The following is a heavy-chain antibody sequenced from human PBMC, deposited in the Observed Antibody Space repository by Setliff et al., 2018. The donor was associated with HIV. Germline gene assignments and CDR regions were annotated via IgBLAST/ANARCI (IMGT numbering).Heavy chain of an antibody. D-gene: IGHD3-22*01. J-gene: IGHJ4*02. Sequence: SETLSLTCTVSGGSISNYYWSWIRQPPGKGLEWIGYISYTGTTKYNPSLKSRVTISVDTAKNQFSVRLSSVSAADTAVYFCARHVARFDYDTGGYYVSHFDYWGQGTQVTVSS. CDR2: ISYTGTT. V-gene: IGHV4-59*01. CDR3: ARHVARFDYDTGGYYVSHFDY. CDR1: GGSISNYY.